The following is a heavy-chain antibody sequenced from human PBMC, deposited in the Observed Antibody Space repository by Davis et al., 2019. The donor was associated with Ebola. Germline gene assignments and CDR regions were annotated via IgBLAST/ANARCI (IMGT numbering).Heavy chain of an antibody. V-gene: IGHV3-53*01. CDR3: ARHASGDFWYFGL. J-gene: IGHJ2*01. CDR1: GFSVRDNY. Sequence: GGSLRLSCAASGFSVRDNYMSWVRQAPGKGPEWVAVIYRDGRIHYANSVKGRFTISRDNSKNTLSLQMNTLRAEDTAVYHCARHASGDFWYFGLWGRGTRVTVSS. D-gene: IGHD4-17*01. CDR2: IYRDGRI.